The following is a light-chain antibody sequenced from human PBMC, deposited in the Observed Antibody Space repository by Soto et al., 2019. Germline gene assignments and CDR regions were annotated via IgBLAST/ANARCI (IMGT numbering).Light chain of an antibody. CDR2: DAS. V-gene: IGKV3-11*01. CDR1: QSVSRY. Sequence: EIVLTQSPATLSLSPGERATLSCRASQSVSRYLAWYQQKPGQAPRLLIYDASNRATGIPARFSGSGSGTDFPLTISSLEPEDFAVYYCQQRSNWPRLTFGGGTKVEIK. CDR3: QQRSNWPRLT. J-gene: IGKJ4*01.